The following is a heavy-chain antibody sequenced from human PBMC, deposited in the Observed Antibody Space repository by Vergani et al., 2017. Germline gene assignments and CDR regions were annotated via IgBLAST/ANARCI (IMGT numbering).Heavy chain of an antibody. CDR3: AKEMATIYYYYGMDV. CDR1: GFTFSSYG. J-gene: IGHJ6*02. CDR2: LSYDGSNK. Sequence: QVQLVESGGGVVQPGRSLRLSCAASGFTFSSYGMHWVRQAPGKGLEWVAVLSYDGSNKYYADSVKGRFTISRDNSKNTLYLQMNSLRAEDTAVYYCAKEMATIYYYYGMDVWGQGTTVTVSS. D-gene: IGHD5-24*01. V-gene: IGHV3-30*18.